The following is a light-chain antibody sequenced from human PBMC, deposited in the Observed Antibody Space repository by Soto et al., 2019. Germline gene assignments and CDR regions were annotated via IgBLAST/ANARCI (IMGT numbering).Light chain of an antibody. J-gene: IGLJ2*01. CDR2: DVA. Sequence: QLVLTQPPSASGTPGQRVTISCTGTRRDVGGYNYVSWYQQHPGKVPKLMIFDVAKRPSGVPDRFSGSKSGTTASLTISGLQAEDEADYYCCSYGGNYVIFGGGTKLTVL. CDR1: RRDVGGYNY. V-gene: IGLV2-11*01. CDR3: CSYGGNYVI.